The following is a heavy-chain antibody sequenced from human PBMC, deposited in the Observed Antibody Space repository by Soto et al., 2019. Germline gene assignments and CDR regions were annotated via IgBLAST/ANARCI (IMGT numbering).Heavy chain of an antibody. CDR3: ESGAQLADHSPSGMDV. J-gene: IGHJ6*04. CDR2: IIPIFGTA. V-gene: IGHV1-69*06. CDR1: GGTFSSYA. Sequence: QVQLVQSGAEVKKPGSSVKVSCKASGGTFSSYAISWVRQAPGQGLEWMGGIIPIFGTANYAQKFQGRVKITADKSTSTAYMGLSSVRSEDTAVYYCESGAQLADHSPSGMDVWGKGTTVTVSS. D-gene: IGHD6-6*01.